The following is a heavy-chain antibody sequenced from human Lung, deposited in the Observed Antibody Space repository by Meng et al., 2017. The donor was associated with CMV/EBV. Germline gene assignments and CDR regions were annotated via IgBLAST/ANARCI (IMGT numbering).Heavy chain of an antibody. D-gene: IGHD2/OR15-2a*01. Sequence: ASGYTFTGYYMRWGRQAPGQGLEWMGCINPHSSATESAQKFQGRVTMTRVTSISTVYMELSSLTSDDTAVYYCARDIALINSWFDPWGQGTLVTVSS. CDR1: GYTFTGYY. CDR3: ARDIALINSWFDP. V-gene: IGHV1-2*02. CDR2: INPHSSAT. J-gene: IGHJ5*02.